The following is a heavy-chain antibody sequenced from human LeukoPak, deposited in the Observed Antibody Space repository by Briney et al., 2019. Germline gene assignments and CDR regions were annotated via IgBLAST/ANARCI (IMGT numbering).Heavy chain of an antibody. CDR1: GFTFSSYA. J-gene: IGHJ6*04. CDR3: ARDLVMARGVWYGMDV. CDR2: ISYDGSNK. Sequence: GGSLRLSCAASGFTFSSYAMHWVRQAPGKGLEWVAVISYDGSNKYYADSVKGRFTISGDNSKNTLYLQMNSLRAEDTAVYYCARDLVMARGVWYGMDVWGKGTTVTVSS. V-gene: IGHV3-30*04. D-gene: IGHD3-10*01.